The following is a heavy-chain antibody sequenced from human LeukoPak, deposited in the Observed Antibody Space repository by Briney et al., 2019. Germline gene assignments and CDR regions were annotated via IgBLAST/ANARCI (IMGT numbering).Heavy chain of an antibody. D-gene: IGHD2-15*01. J-gene: IGHJ4*02. CDR2: IYYSGST. CDR3: ARSIVVVVAATYYFDY. V-gene: IGHV4-39*07. CDR1: GGSISSSSYY. Sequence: PSETLSLTCTVSGGSISSSSYYWGWIRQPPGKGLEWIGSIYYSGSTYYNPSLKSRVTISVDTSKNQFSLKLSSVTAADTAVYYCARSIVVVVAATYYFDYWGQGTLVTVSS.